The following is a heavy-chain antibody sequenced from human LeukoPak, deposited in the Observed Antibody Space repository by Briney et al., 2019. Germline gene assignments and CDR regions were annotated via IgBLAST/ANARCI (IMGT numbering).Heavy chain of an antibody. CDR3: AKDPRGSGSYLNYYYYNYMDV. CDR1: GFTFISYA. D-gene: IGHD3-10*01. V-gene: IGHV3-23*01. Sequence: GGSLRLSCAASGFTFISYAMSWVRQAPGKGLEWVSAISGSGGSTYYADSVKGRFSISIDNSKNTLYLQMNSLRAEDTDVYYCAKDPRGSGSYLNYYYYNYMDVWGKGTTVTVSS. CDR2: ISGSGGST. J-gene: IGHJ6*03.